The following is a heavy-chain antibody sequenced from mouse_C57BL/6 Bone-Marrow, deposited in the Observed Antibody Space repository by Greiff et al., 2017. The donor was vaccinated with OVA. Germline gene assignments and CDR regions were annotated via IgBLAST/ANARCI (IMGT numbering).Heavy chain of an antibody. D-gene: IGHD1-1*01. CDR3: ARWGGVVATKYYFDY. J-gene: IGHJ2*01. CDR1: GYTFTSYW. V-gene: IGHV1-53*01. CDR2: INPSNGGT. Sequence: VQLQQPGTELVKPGASVKLSCKASGYTFTSYWMHWVKQRPGQGLEWIGNINPSNGGTTYNEKFKSKATLTVDKSSSTAYMQLSSLTSEDSAVYYCARWGGVVATKYYFDYWGQGTTLTVSS.